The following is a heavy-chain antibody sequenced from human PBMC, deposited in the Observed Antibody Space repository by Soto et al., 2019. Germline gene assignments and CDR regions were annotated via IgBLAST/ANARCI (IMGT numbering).Heavy chain of an antibody. V-gene: IGHV3-23*01. CDR3: AKDSSGDYRPTEFDY. D-gene: IGHD1-26*01. Sequence: GGSLRLSCAASGFSVSSHGMTCFRQAPGKGLEGVSSGGVSTNTYYADSVKGRFTISRDNSKNTLFLQMNSLRAEDTAIYYCAKDSSGDYRPTEFDYWRQGTQVTVSS. CDR2: SGGVSTNT. CDR1: GFSVSSHG. J-gene: IGHJ4*02.